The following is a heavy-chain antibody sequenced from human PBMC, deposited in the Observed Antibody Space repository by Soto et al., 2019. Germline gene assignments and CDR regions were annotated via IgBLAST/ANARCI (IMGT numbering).Heavy chain of an antibody. V-gene: IGHV1-18*04. D-gene: IGHD2-8*01. CDR3: ARDRCTTDKCYTHHFDV. J-gene: IGHJ6*02. Sequence: QVQLVQSGGEVTKPGASVKVSCKSSGYTFTSYGVSWVRQAPGQGLEWLGWISVYTGNTKQAQKFQDRVTLTTEASTSTAYRELRNLRSDDTAVYYCARDRCTTDKCYTHHFDVWGQGTTVTVAS. CDR2: ISVYTGNT. CDR1: GYTFTSYG.